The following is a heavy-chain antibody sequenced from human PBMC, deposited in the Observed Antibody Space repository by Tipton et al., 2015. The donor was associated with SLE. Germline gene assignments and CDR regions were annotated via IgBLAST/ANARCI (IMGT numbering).Heavy chain of an antibody. V-gene: IGHV3-21*01. J-gene: IGHJ4*02. D-gene: IGHD4-23*01. CDR3: ARDATTVVTPDYFDY. CDR2: ISSSSSYI. Sequence: SLRLSCTGSGFAFSSYSMNWVRQAPGKGLEWVSSISSSSSYIHCADSVKGRFTISRDNAKDSLYLQMNSLRAEDTAVYYCARDATTVVTPDYFDYWGQGTLVTVSS. CDR1: GFAFSSYS.